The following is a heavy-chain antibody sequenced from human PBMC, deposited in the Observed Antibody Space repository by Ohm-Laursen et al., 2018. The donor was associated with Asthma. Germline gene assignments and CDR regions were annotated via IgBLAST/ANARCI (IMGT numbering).Heavy chain of an antibody. V-gene: IGHV3-9*01. D-gene: IGHD4-11*01. CDR1: GFTFEEYA. Sequence: SLRLSCAASGFTFEEYAMHWARQAPGKGLEWVSVISWRSGSIDYADSVKGRFTISRDNAKNSLSLQMNSLRAEDTAVYYCARFGRDYRSHGMDVWGQGTTVTVSS. J-gene: IGHJ6*02. CDR2: ISWRSGSI. CDR3: ARFGRDYRSHGMDV.